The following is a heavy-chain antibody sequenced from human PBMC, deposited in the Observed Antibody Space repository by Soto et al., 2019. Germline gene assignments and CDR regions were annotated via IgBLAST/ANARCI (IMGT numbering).Heavy chain of an antibody. J-gene: IGHJ5*02. CDR3: ARVLVLMVYVSYWFDP. Sequence: SETRSLTCAVSGYSISRGYYWCWVGQPPGKGLECIGSIYHSGSTYYSPSLKSRVTISVDTSKNQFSLKLSSVTAADTAVYYCARVLVLMVYVSYWFDPWGQGTLVTVSS. V-gene: IGHV4-38-2*01. D-gene: IGHD2-8*01. CDR1: GYSISRGYY. CDR2: IYHSGST.